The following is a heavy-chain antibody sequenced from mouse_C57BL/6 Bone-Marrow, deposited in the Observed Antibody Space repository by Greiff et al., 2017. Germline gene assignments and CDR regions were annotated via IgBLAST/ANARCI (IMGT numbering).Heavy chain of an antibody. J-gene: IGHJ3*01. D-gene: IGHD4-1*01. CDR1: GYTFTSYW. Sequence: VQLQQSGAELAKPGASVKLSCKASGYTFTSYWMHWVNQRPGQGLEWIGYINPSSGYTKYNQKFKDKATLTADKSSSTAYMQLSSLTYEDSAVYYCARVEESWDDGGGFAYWGQGTLVTVSA. CDR3: ARVEESWDDGGGFAY. V-gene: IGHV1-7*01. CDR2: INPSSGYT.